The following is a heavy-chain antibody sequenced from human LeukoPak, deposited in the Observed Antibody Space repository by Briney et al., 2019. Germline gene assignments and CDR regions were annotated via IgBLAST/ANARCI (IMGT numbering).Heavy chain of an antibody. V-gene: IGHV3-48*01. Sequence: PGGSLRLSCAASGFTFSSNAMNWVRQAPGKGLEWVAYISGSSAKIDYGDAVKGRFTVSRDNAKNSLYLQMNSLRAEDTAVYFCARDQSRGQQFVYHFDSWGQGTLVTVSS. CDR2: ISGSSAKI. CDR1: GFTFSSNA. CDR3: ARDQSRGQQFVYHFDS. D-gene: IGHD5-24*01. J-gene: IGHJ4*02.